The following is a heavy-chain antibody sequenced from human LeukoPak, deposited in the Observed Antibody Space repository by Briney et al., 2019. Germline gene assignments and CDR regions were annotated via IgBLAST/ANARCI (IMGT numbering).Heavy chain of an antibody. CDR2: IQQDGSEK. CDR3: ARNPPRYFN. CDR1: GFTFSSYW. J-gene: IGHJ4*02. Sequence: GGSLRLSCAASGFTFSSYWMIGVRQAPGKGLEWVANIQQDGSEKYYVDSVKGRFTISRDNAKNSLYLQMNSLRAEDTAVYYCARNPPRYFNWGQGTLVTVSS. V-gene: IGHV3-7*05. D-gene: IGHD1-26*01.